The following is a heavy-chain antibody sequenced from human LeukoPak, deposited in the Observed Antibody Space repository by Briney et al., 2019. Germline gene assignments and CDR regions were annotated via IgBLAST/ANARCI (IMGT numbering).Heavy chain of an antibody. D-gene: IGHD1-26*01. CDR1: GFTFSSYA. Sequence: GGSLRLSCAASGFTFSSYAMSWVRQAPGKGLEWVSAISGSGGSTYYADSVKGRFTISRDNSKNTLYLQMNSLRAEDTAVYYCAELSRAYYGMDVWGQGTTVTVSS. CDR3: AELSRAYYGMDV. CDR2: ISGSGGST. V-gene: IGHV3-23*01. J-gene: IGHJ6*02.